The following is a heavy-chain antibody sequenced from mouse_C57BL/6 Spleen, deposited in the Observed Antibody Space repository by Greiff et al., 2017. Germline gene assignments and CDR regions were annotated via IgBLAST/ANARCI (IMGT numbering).Heavy chain of an antibody. J-gene: IGHJ1*03. Sequence: VKLQQSGPELVKPGASVKISCKASGYAFSSSWMNWVKQRPGKGLEWIGRIYPGDGDTNYNGKFKGKATLTADKSSSTAYMQLSSLTSEDSAVYFCARFEDWYFDVWGTGTTVTVSS. CDR3: ARFEDWYFDV. V-gene: IGHV1-82*01. CDR1: GYAFSSSW. CDR2: IYPGDGDT.